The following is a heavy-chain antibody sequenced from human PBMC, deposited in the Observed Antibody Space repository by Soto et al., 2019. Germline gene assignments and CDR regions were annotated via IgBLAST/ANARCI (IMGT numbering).Heavy chain of an antibody. D-gene: IGHD3-22*01. V-gene: IGHV3-11*06. Sequence: GGSLRLSCGASGFTFSDYYMSWIRQAPGKGLEWVSYISSSSTYKNYADSVKGRFTISRDNAKNSLYLQMNSLRAEDTAVYYCARRPPDYYDSSSYYYDYWGQGTLVTVSS. J-gene: IGHJ4*02. CDR1: GFTFSDYY. CDR2: ISSSSTYK. CDR3: ARRPPDYYDSSSYYYDY.